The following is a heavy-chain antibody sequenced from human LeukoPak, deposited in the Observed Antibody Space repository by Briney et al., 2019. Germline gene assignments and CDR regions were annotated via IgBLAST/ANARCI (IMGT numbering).Heavy chain of an antibody. J-gene: IGHJ4*02. Sequence: PGGSLRLSCAASGFTFSGYAMNWVRQAPGKGLEWVSTISGSGGSTYYTDSVKGRFTISRDNSKDTLYLQMNSLRAEDTAVYYCAKDSHYYDSSGYYQAHQAWGQGTLVTVSS. D-gene: IGHD3-22*01. CDR3: AKDSHYYDSSGYYQAHQA. V-gene: IGHV3-23*01. CDR1: GFTFSGYA. CDR2: ISGSGGST.